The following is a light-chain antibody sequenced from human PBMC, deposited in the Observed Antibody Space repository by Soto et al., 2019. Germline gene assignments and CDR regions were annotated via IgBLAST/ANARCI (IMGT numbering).Light chain of an antibody. CDR3: SSYTSSSTPLWV. Sequence: SALTQPASVSGSPGQSITISCTGTSSDVGGYNYVSWYQQHPGKAHKLMIYDVSNRPSGVSNRFSGSKSGNTASLTISGLQAEDEADYYCSSYTSSSTPLWVFGGGTKLTVL. J-gene: IGLJ3*02. V-gene: IGLV2-14*01. CDR1: SSDVGGYNY. CDR2: DVS.